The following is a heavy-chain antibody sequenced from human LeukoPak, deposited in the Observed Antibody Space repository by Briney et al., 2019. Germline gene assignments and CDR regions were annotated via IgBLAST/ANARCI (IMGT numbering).Heavy chain of an antibody. CDR3: ARVGTVRGVIILFDY. CDR1: GYTFTSYG. CDR2: ISAYNGNT. D-gene: IGHD3-10*01. J-gene: IGHJ4*02. V-gene: IGHV1-18*01. Sequence: ASVKVSCKASGYTFTSYGISWVRQAPGQGLEWMGWISAYNGNTNYAQKLQGRVTMTTDTSTSTAYMELRSLRSDDTAVYYCARVGTVRGVIILFDYWGQGTLVTVSS.